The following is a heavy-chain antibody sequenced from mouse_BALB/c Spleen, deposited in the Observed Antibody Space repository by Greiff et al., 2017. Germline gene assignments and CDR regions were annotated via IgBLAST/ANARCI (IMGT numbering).Heavy chain of an antibody. CDR3: VRQEAYYYGSFSYYFDY. J-gene: IGHJ2*01. CDR2: IRSKSNNYAT. Sequence: EVKLVESGGGLVQPKGSLKLSCAASGFTFNTYAMNWVRQAPGKGLEWVARIRSKSNNYATYYADSVKDRFTISRDDSQSMLYLQMNNLKTEDTAMYYCVRQEAYYYGSFSYYFDYWGQGTTLTVSS. CDR1: GFTFNTYA. D-gene: IGHD1-1*01. V-gene: IGHV10-1*02.